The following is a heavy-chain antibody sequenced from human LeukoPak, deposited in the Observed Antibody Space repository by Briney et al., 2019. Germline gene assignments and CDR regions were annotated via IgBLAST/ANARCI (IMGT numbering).Heavy chain of an antibody. CDR1: GFIFSNYW. CDR2: IKADGSEK. Sequence: GGSLRLSCAASGFIFSNYWMSWVRPAPGKGLEWVANIKADGSEKYYVDSVKGRFTTSRDNSQKSLYLQMNSLRPEDTAVYYCARVQSGVILAFDIWGQGTMVTVSS. J-gene: IGHJ3*02. D-gene: IGHD7-27*01. CDR3: ARVQSGVILAFDI. V-gene: IGHV3-7*03.